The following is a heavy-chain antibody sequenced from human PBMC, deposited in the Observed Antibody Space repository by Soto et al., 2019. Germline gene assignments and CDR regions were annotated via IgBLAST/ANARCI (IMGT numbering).Heavy chain of an antibody. CDR1: GFTFSGYG. V-gene: IGHV3-33*01. CDR3: ARVSSSGYGYYYYGMDV. D-gene: IGHD6-13*01. Sequence: AGGSLRLSCAASGFTFSGYGRHWVRQAPGKGLEWVAVIWYDGSNKYYADSVKGRFTISRDNSKNTLYLQMSSLRAEDTAVYYCARVSSSGYGYYYYGMDVWGQGTTVTVSS. CDR2: IWYDGSNK. J-gene: IGHJ6*02.